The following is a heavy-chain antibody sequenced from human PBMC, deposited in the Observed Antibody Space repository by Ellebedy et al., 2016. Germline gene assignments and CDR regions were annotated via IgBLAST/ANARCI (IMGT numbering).Heavy chain of an antibody. V-gene: IGHV5-51*01. D-gene: IGHD3-3*01. CDR2: IYPGDSDT. CDR1: GYSFTSYW. Sequence: GESLKISXKGSGYSFTSYWIGWVRQMPGKGLEWMGIIYPGDSDTRYSPSFQGQVTISADKSISTAYLQRSSLKASDTAINYCARLTIFGVVIFEYWGQGTLVTVSS. J-gene: IGHJ4*02. CDR3: ARLTIFGVVIFEY.